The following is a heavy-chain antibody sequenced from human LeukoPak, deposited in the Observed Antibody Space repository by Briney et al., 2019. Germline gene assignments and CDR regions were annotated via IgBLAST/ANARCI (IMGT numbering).Heavy chain of an antibody. CDR1: GYTFTSYD. CDR3: ARGDDPTSDAFDI. V-gene: IGHV1-69*04. D-gene: IGHD1-1*01. Sequence: GASVKVSCKASGYTFTSYDINWVRQATGQGLEWMGRIIPILGIANYAQKFQGRVTITADKSTSTAYMELSSLRSEDTAVYYCARGDDPTSDAFDIWGQGTMVTVSS. J-gene: IGHJ3*02. CDR2: IIPILGIA.